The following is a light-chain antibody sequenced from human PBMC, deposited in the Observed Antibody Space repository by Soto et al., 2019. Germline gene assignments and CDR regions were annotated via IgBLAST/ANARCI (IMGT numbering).Light chain of an antibody. V-gene: IGLV2-11*01. J-gene: IGLJ1*01. CDR3: CSYAGSYTFEV. CDR2: DVS. Sequence: QSALTQPRSVSGSPGQSVTISCTGTSSDFGGYNYVSWYQQHPGKAPKLMIYDVSKRPSGVPDRFSGSKSGNTASLTISGLQAEDEADYYCCSYAGSYTFEVFGTGTKVTVL. CDR1: SSDFGGYNY.